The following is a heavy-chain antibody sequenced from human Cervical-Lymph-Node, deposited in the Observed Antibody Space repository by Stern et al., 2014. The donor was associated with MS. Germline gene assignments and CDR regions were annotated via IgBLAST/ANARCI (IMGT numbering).Heavy chain of an antibody. CDR2: ITVYTGKIDNT. V-gene: IGHV1-18*01. Sequence: VQLVESGAEVKKPGASVKVSCKASGYTFTSYGISWVRQAPGQGLEWLGWITVYTGKIDNTNYAHKLQGRVTMTTDTSTSTVYMELRSLRSDDTAVYYCARHRGRAGWYEVDNWGQGTLVTVSS. CDR3: ARHRGRAGWYEVDN. J-gene: IGHJ4*02. D-gene: IGHD6-19*01. CDR1: GYTFTSYG.